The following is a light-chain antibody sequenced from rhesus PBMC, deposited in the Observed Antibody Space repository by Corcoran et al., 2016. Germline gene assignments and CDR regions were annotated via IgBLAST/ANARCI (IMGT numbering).Light chain of an antibody. J-gene: IGLJ1*01. CDR1: SSDIGGYNY. CDR2: GVS. Sequence: SAPTQPPSVSGSPGQSVTISCTGTSSDIGGYNYVSWYQQHPGKAPKLMIYGVSNRPSGVSDRFSGSKSGYTASLTFSGLQAEDEADYYCCSYTTSSNYIFGAGTRLTVL. CDR3: CSYTTSSNYI. V-gene: IGLV2S7*01.